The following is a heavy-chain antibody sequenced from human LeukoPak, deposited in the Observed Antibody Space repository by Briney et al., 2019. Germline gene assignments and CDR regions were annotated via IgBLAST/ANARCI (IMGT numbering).Heavy chain of an antibody. CDR2: IYHSGST. CDR3: VRLRWELLAPYFDH. CDR1: TDSTNTYY. V-gene: IGHV4-59*01. Sequence: SETLPHTCSVSTDSTNTYYWSWSRQSPGKRLEWIGHIYHSGSTDYNPSFQSRATASIDMSKKEVALKLTSVIVADTAMYYCVRLRWELLAPYFDHWGQGAFVIVPS. D-gene: IGHD2-15*01. J-gene: IGHJ4*02.